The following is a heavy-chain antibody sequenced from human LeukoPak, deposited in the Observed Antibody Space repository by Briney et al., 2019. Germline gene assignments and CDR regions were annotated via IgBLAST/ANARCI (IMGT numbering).Heavy chain of an antibody. CDR1: GYSISSGYY. CDR2: IYHSGST. Sequence: PSETLSLTCTVSGYSISSGYYWGWIRQPPGKGLEWIGSIYHSGSTYYNPSPKSRVTISVDTSKNQFSLKLSSVTAADTAVYYCARVGGGGYYDFWSGYYPYYYYMDVWGKGTTVTVSS. CDR3: ARVGGGGYYDFWSGYYPYYYYMDV. J-gene: IGHJ6*03. D-gene: IGHD3-3*01. V-gene: IGHV4-38-2*02.